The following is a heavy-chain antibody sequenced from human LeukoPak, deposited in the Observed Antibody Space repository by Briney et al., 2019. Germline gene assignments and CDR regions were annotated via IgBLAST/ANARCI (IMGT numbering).Heavy chain of an antibody. CDR2: INSTAGDT. V-gene: IGHV1-2*02. CDR3: ARGMFSSSESFDV. J-gene: IGHJ3*01. CDR1: GYTFGAHY. Sequence: ASVKVSCKASGYTFGAHYIHWLRQAPGQDLEYMGWINSTAGDTRFAEKSKGRVTLTRDTSTHTVHMELTGLTLADTAVYYCARGMFSSSESFDVWGQGAMVVVSS. D-gene: IGHD1-14*01.